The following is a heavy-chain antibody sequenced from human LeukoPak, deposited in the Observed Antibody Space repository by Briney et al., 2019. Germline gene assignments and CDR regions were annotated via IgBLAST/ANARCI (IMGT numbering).Heavy chain of an antibody. Sequence: SETLSLTCTVSGGSISSYYWSWIRQPPRKGQEWIGYIYYSESTNYNPSLTSRVTISVDTSKNQFSLKLSTVTAADAAVYACARGVVLGGHLPGHFDYWGQGTLVTVSS. CDR1: GGSISSYY. CDR2: IYYSEST. V-gene: IGHV4-59*01. J-gene: IGHJ4*02. CDR3: ARGVVLGGHLPGHFDY. D-gene: IGHD2-15*01.